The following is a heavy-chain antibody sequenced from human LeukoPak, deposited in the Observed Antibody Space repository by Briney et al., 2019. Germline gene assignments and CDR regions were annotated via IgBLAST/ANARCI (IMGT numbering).Heavy chain of an antibody. CDR3: ARAKGDGSGSYYHYYYYYGMDV. D-gene: IGHD3-10*01. V-gene: IGHV4-4*07. J-gene: IGHJ6*02. Sequence: SETLSLTCTVSGGSISGYYWSWIRQPAGKGLEWIGRIYASGSTNYNPSLKSRVTMSIDTSKNQFSLKLTSVTAADTAVYYCARAKGDGSGSYYHYYYYYGMDVWGQGTTVTVSS. CDR1: GGSISGYY. CDR2: IYASGST.